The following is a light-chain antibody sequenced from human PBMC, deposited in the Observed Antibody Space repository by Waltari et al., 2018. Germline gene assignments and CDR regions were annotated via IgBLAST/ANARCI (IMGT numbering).Light chain of an antibody. CDR1: DSNIGTNF. Sequence: QSLLTQPPSVSAAPGQKVTISCSGSDSNIGTNFVSWYQQVPGSAPKPLIFEDEKRPSGIPARFSGSKSATSATLAITGLQPGDEADFYCGTWDTSLSPHVIFGGGTRLTVL. CDR3: GTWDTSLSPHVI. V-gene: IGLV1-51*02. CDR2: EDE. J-gene: IGLJ2*01.